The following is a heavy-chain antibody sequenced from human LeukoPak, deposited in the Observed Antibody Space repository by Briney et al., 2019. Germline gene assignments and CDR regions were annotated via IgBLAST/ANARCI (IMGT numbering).Heavy chain of an antibody. Sequence: PGRSLRLSCAASGFTFNDYYMTWVRQAPGKGLEWVSYISSRGSYTIYADSVRGRFSVSRDNAKKSLYLQMNSLRAEDTAVYYCARVGIEVPAHPEVGMLLWIWGQGTMVTVSS. CDR2: ISSRGSYT. CDR1: GFTFNDYY. J-gene: IGHJ3*02. D-gene: IGHD3-22*01. V-gene: IGHV3-11*06. CDR3: ARVGIEVPAHPEVGMLLWI.